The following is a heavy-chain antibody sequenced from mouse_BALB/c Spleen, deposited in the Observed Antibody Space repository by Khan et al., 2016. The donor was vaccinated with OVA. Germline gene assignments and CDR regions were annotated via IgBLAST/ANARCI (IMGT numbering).Heavy chain of an antibody. J-gene: IGHJ3*01. CDR1: GYTFTDSY. D-gene: IGHD1-2*01. CDR3: ARRNYFGYTFAY. CDR2: IYPGSGNT. V-gene: IGHV1-77*01. Sequence: QVQLKQSGAELARPGASVKLSCKASGYTFTDSYINWVKQRTGQGLEWLGEIYPGSGNTYYNEKFKDKAKLTADKSSTPAYMPLSSLTSDDSAVYFCARRNYFGYTFAYWGQGTLVTVSA.